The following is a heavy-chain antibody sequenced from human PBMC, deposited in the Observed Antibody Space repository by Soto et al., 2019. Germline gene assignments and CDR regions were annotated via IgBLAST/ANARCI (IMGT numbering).Heavy chain of an antibody. V-gene: IGHV3-7*03. J-gene: IGHJ3*02. D-gene: IGHD3-22*01. CDR3: ARDQYYYDSSGPGAFDI. Sequence: PGGSLRLSCAASGFTFSSYWRSWVRQAPGKGLEWVANIKQDGSEKYYVDSVKGRFTISRDNAKNSLYLQMNSLRAEDTAVYYCARDQYYYDSSGPGAFDIWGQGTMVTVSS. CDR2: IKQDGSEK. CDR1: GFTFSSYW.